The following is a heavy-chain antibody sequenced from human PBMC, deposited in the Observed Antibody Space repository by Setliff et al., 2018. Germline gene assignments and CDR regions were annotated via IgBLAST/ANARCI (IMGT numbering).Heavy chain of an antibody. V-gene: IGHV4-38-2*02. CDR3: AGGRRYDYGWDFDY. J-gene: IGHJ4*02. CDR1: GYSISSGHY. CDR2: ISHSGST. D-gene: IGHD4-17*01. Sequence: SETLSLTCTVSGYSISSGHYWGWIRQPPGKWLECIGSISHSGSTYYNPSLRSRVTISLDTSKIQFSPKLTSVTAADTAVYYCAGGRRYDYGWDFDYWGQGTLVTVSS.